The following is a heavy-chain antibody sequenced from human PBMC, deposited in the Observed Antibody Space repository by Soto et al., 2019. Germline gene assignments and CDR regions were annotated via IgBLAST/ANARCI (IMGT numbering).Heavy chain of an antibody. CDR2: ISGSGDTR. CDR3: AKDDDRGWYLSDGFDI. D-gene: IGHD6-19*01. Sequence: GGSLRLCCAASGFTLSGYAMSWVRQAPGKGRGWVSIISGSGDTRYYADSVKGRFTISRDNPKNTLYLQMNGLRDEDTAVYYWAKDDDRGWYLSDGFDIWGQGTKVTVSS. CDR1: GFTLSGYA. V-gene: IGHV3-23*01. J-gene: IGHJ3*02.